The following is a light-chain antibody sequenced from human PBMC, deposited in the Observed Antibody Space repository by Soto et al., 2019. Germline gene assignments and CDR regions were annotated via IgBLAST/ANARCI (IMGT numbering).Light chain of an antibody. Sequence: QSVLTQPPSASGSPGQSVTISCTGTSSNVGASKYVSWYQQHPGQAPRLIIYEVSKRPSGVPDRFSGSKTGNTASLTVSGLQAEDEAEYYCNSYARFSNFGYVFGTGTKLTVL. J-gene: IGLJ1*01. CDR3: NSYARFSNFGYV. CDR1: SSNVGASKY. V-gene: IGLV2-8*01. CDR2: EVS.